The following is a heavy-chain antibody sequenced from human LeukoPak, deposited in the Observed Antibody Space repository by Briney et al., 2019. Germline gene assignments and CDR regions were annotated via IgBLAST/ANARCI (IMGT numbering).Heavy chain of an antibody. CDR3: ARAANWHDDDWFDP. J-gene: IGHJ5*02. Sequence: ASVKVSCKASGYTFTSYYINWVRQATGHGPEWMGWMNPNSGNTDYAQRFQGRVTMTRNTSISTAYMELSSLRSEDTAVYYCARAANWHDDDWFDPWGQGTLVTVSS. CDR2: MNPNSGNT. CDR1: GYTFTSYY. V-gene: IGHV1-8*01. D-gene: IGHD1-1*01.